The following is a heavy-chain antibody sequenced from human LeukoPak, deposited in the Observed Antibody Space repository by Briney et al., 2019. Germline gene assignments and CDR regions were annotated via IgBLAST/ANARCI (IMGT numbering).Heavy chain of an antibody. Sequence: GGSLRLSCAASGFTFSSYAMSWVRQAPGKGLEWVSAISGSGGSTYYADSVKGRFTISRDNSKNTLYLQLNNLRAEDTAVYYCAKQGTPEQLEPFDYWGQGTLVTVSS. CDR1: GFTFSSYA. D-gene: IGHD6-13*01. V-gene: IGHV3-23*01. J-gene: IGHJ4*02. CDR2: ISGSGGST. CDR3: AKQGTPEQLEPFDY.